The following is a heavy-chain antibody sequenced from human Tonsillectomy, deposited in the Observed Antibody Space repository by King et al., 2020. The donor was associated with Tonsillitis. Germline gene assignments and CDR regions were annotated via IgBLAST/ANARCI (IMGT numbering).Heavy chain of an antibody. CDR2: LNPDGSQK. CDR1: GFSFSSSY. CDR3: PRDPWYGALDI. J-gene: IGHJ3*02. D-gene: IGHD1-14*01. Sequence: VQLVESGGDLVQPGGSLRLSCAASGFSFSSSYMTWVRQAPGKGLEWVASLNPDGSQKGYVDSLLGRFSISRNNAKNSLYLQSSSLRAEDTAVYFCPRDPWYGALDIWGQGTMVTVSS. V-gene: IGHV3-7*01.